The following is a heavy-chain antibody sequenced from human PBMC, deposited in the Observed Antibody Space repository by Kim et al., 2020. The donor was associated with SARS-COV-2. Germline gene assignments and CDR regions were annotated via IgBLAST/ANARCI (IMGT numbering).Heavy chain of an antibody. J-gene: IGHJ6*02. CDR3: ARGGGLYSGYEDSLDYYYGMDV. V-gene: IGHV1-2*05. D-gene: IGHD5-12*01. Sequence: ASVKVSCKASGYTFTGYYMHWVRQAPGQGLEWMGRINPNSGGTNYAQKFQGRVTMTRDTSISTAYMELSRLRSDDTVVYYCARGGGLYSGYEDSLDYYYGMDVWGQGTTVTVSS. CDR1: GYTFTGYY. CDR2: INPNSGGT.